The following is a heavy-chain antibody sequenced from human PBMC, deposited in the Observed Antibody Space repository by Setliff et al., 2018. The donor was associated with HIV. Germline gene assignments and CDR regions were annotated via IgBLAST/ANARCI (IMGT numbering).Heavy chain of an antibody. CDR1: GFTFRSHW. J-gene: IGHJ3*02. CDR2: IKQGGTEN. D-gene: IGHD6-19*01. Sequence: GESLKISCAASGFTFRSHWMSWVRQAPGKGLEWVANIKQGGTENYSVDTVKGRFTISRDDAKNSLFLQMNSLRAEDTAMYYCARVLYISGWYGPVVKALDMWGQGTMVTVS. CDR3: ARVLYISGWYGPVVKALDM. V-gene: IGHV3-7*03.